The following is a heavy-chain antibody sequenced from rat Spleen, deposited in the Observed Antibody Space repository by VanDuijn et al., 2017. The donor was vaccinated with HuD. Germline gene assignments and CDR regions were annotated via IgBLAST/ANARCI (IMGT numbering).Heavy chain of an antibody. D-gene: IGHD1-6*01. CDR3: TRVTGLAFFAY. CDR2: IWAGGGT. CDR1: GFSLTSYH. J-gene: IGHJ3*01. Sequence: QVQLKESGPGLVQPSQTLSLTCTVSGFSLTSYHVSWVRQPPGKSLVWMGTIWAGGGTNYNSAVQSRLSISRDTSKSQVFLKMNSLQTEDTAIYFCTRVTGLAFFAYWGQGTLVTVSS. V-gene: IGHV2-15*01.